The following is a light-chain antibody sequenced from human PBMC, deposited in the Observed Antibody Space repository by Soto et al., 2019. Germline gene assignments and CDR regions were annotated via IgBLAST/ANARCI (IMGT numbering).Light chain of an antibody. CDR2: AAS. CDR3: QQLNSYPQVT. J-gene: IGKJ3*01. V-gene: IGKV1-9*01. CDR1: QGISSY. Sequence: DIQLTQSPSFLSASVGDRVTITCRASQGISSYLAWYPQKPGKAPKLLIYAASTLQSGVPSRFSGSGSGTEFTLTISSLQPEDFATYYCQQLNSYPQVTFGPGTKVDIK.